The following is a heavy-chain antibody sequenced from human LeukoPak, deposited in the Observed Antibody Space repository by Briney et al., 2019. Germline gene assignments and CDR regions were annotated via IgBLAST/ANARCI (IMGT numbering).Heavy chain of an antibody. CDR2: TYHKSTWNI. J-gene: IGHJ4*02. V-gene: IGHV6-1*01. CDR3: GRDALAMAGTIDF. CDR1: VDSVSTYSAA. Sequence: SQTLSLTCAISVDSVSTYSAAWNWIRQSPSRGLEWLGGTYHKSTWNIDDTVSVKSRITINANTSKNKFSLQWKSVTPADAAVYYCGRDALAMAGTIDFWGQGTLVTVSS. D-gene: IGHD6-19*01.